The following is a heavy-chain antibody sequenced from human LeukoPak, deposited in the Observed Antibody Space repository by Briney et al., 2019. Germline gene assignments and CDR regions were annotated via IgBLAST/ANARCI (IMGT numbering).Heavy chain of an antibody. CDR1: GYTFTGYY. D-gene: IGHD3-3*01. CDR3: ARPRVEWLLGMDV. V-gene: IGHV1-2*06. J-gene: IGHJ6*04. CDR2: INPNSGGT. Sequence: EASVKVSCKASGYTFTGYYMHWVRQAPGQGLEWMGRINPNSGGTNYVQKFQGRVTMTRDTSISTAYMELSRLRSDDTAVYYCARPRVEWLLGMDVWGKGTTVTVSS.